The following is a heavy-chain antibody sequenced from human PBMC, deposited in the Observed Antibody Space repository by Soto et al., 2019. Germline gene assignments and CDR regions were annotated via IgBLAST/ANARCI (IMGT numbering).Heavy chain of an antibody. CDR2: ISRGATTT. V-gene: IGHV3-48*03. J-gene: IGHJ4*02. Sequence: GWSLRLSCAFSVLTFISFEMDWVRQAAGKGPEWISYISRGATTTYYADSVRGRFTISRDDAENSVFLQMDSLRVEDTAIYFCATRSTDYYFYWGQGTLVTVSS. D-gene: IGHD3-9*01. CDR3: ATRSTDYYFY. CDR1: VLTFISFE.